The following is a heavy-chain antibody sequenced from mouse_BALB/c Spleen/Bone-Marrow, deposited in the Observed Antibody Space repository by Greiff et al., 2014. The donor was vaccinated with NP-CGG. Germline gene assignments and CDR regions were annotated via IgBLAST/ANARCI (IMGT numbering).Heavy chain of an antibody. CDR3: TRREGAYYGNYVGYFDY. J-gene: IGHJ2*01. D-gene: IGHD2-10*01. CDR1: GYTFTSYW. CDR2: IYPGSGRT. Sequence: LQQSGSELVRPGASVKLSCKASGYTFTSYWMHCVRQRHGQGLEWIGNIYPGSGRTYYDEKFKNKVSLTVDTSSSTAYMHLSSLTSEDSAVYYCTRREGAYYGNYVGYFDYWGQGTTLTVSS. V-gene: IGHV1S22*01.